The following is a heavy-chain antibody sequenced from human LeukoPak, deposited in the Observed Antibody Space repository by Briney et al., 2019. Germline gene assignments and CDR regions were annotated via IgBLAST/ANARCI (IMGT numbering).Heavy chain of an antibody. CDR1: GYTFTGYY. CDR2: INPNSGGT. J-gene: IGHJ4*02. Sequence: ASVKVSCKASGYTFTGYYMHWVRQAPGQGLEWMGWINPNSGGTNYAQKFQGRVTMTRDTSISTAYMELSSLRSEDMAVYYCTRGGYGGPRVAFDYWGQGTLVTVSS. CDR3: TRGGYGGPRVAFDY. D-gene: IGHD1-1*01. V-gene: IGHV1-2*02.